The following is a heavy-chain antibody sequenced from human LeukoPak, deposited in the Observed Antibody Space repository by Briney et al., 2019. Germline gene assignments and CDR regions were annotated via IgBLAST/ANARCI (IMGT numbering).Heavy chain of an antibody. D-gene: IGHD3-3*01. CDR1: GGSFSGYY. CDR3: ARRHLVSGYDFWSGYLFGFGFDP. J-gene: IGHJ5*02. Sequence: SETLSLTCAVYGGSFSGYYWSWIRQPPGKGLEWIGEINHSGSTNYNPSLKSRVTISVDTSKNQFSLKLSSVTAADTAVYYCARRHLVSGYDFWSGYLFGFGFDPWGQGTLVTVSS. V-gene: IGHV4-34*01. CDR2: INHSGST.